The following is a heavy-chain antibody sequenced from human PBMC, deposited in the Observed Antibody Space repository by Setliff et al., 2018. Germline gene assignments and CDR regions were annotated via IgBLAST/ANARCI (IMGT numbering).Heavy chain of an antibody. CDR1: GGSISVYY. V-gene: IGHV4-39*07. D-gene: IGHD4-17*01. J-gene: IGHJ4*02. Sequence: SETLSLTCTVSGGSISVYYWGWIRQPPGKGLEWIGSIYYSGSTYYNPSLKSRVTISVDTSKSQFSLKLSSVTAADTAVYYCASDTLTGGYGDFSFGYWGQGTLVTVSS. CDR3: ASDTLTGGYGDFSFGY. CDR2: IYYSGST.